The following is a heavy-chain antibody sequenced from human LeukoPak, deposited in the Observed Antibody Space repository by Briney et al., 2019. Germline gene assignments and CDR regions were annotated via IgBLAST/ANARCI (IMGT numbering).Heavy chain of an antibody. J-gene: IGHJ6*03. Sequence: SGGSLRLSCAASGFTFSNFWMSWVRQAPGKGLEWVANIKQDGSEKYYVDSVKGRLTISRDNAKNSLYLQMNSLRAEDTAVYYCARNWGRYYYYTDVWGKGTTVTVSS. V-gene: IGHV3-7*01. CDR2: IKQDGSEK. CDR1: GFTFSNFW. CDR3: ARNWGRYYYYTDV. D-gene: IGHD3-16*01.